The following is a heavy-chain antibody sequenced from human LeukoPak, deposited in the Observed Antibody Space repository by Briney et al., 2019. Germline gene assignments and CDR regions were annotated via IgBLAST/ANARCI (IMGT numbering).Heavy chain of an antibody. V-gene: IGHV4-61*02. D-gene: IGHD2-21*01. CDR1: GGSISSGSYY. Sequence: PSETLSLTCTVSGGSISSGSYYWSWIRQPAGKGLEWIGRIYTSGSTNYNPSLKSRVTMSVDTSKNQFSLKLSSVTAADTAVYYCARHSGYFQHWGQGTLVTVSS. CDR3: ARHSGYFQH. CDR2: IYTSGST. J-gene: IGHJ1*01.